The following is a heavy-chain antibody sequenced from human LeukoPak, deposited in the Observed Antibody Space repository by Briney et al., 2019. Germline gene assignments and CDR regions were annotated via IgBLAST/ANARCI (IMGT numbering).Heavy chain of an antibody. CDR2: INPNSGGT. D-gene: IGHD6-19*01. Sequence: ASVKVSCKASGYTFTGYYMHWVRQAPGQGLERMGWINPNSGGTNYAQKFQGRVTMTRDTSISTAYMELSRLRSDDTAVYYCARGGYSSCWYTYYFDYWGQGTLVTVSS. CDR3: ARGGYSSCWYTYYFDY. J-gene: IGHJ4*02. CDR1: GYTFTGYY. V-gene: IGHV1-2*02.